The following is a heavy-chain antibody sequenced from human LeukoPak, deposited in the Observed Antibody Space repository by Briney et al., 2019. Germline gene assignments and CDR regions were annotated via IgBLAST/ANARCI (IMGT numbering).Heavy chain of an antibody. J-gene: IGHJ1*01. V-gene: IGHV4-34*01. D-gene: IGHD5-18*01. CDR3: ARGAWIQLWLLQD. Sequence: SETLSLTCAVYGGSFSGYYWSWIRQPPGKGLEWIGEINHSGSTNYNPSLKSRVTISVDTSKNQFSLKLSSVTAADTAVYYCARGAWIQLWLLQDWGQGTLVTVSS. CDR2: INHSGST. CDR1: GGSFSGYY.